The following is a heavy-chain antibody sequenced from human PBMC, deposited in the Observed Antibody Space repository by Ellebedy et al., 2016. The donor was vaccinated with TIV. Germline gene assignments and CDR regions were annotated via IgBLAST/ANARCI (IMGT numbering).Heavy chain of an antibody. CDR1: GFIFSDYY. V-gene: IGHV3-11*01. CDR2: ISRSGTPI. J-gene: IGHJ5*02. D-gene: IGHD6-25*01. CDR3: ARDTRFIDQRHNWFDP. Sequence: GGSLRLSCAASGFIFSDYYMSWIRQAPGKGLEWISYISRSGTPIYYADSVKGRFTISRDNAKNSLDLQMNSLRADDTAVYYCARDTRFIDQRHNWFDPWGQGAQVTVSS.